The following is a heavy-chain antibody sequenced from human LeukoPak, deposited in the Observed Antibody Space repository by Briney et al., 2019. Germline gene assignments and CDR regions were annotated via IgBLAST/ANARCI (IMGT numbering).Heavy chain of an antibody. J-gene: IGHJ4*02. D-gene: IGHD5-24*01. CDR3: ARGVSGYNHFDY. CDR1: RYTFTSYS. V-gene: IGHV1-46*01. Sequence: EASVKVSCKASRYTFTSYSMHWVRQAPGQGLEWMGIINPSGGSTSYAQKFQGRVTMTRDTSTSTVYMELSSLRSEDTAVYYCARGVSGYNHFDYWGQGTLVTVSS. CDR2: INPSGGST.